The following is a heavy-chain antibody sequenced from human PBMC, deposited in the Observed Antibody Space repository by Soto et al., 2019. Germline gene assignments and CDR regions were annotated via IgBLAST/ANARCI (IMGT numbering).Heavy chain of an antibody. CDR3: ARDERIAVAGTDT. Sequence: EVQLLESGGGLVQPGGSLRLSCEASGFIFSNYAMTWVRQAAGKGLEWVSSISGPGGSTYYADSVQGRFTISRDNSKNTLVLQMHSLRADDTALYFCARDERIAVAGTDTWGQGILVTVTS. CDR1: GFIFSNYA. D-gene: IGHD6-19*01. J-gene: IGHJ5*02. V-gene: IGHV3-23*01. CDR2: ISGPGGST.